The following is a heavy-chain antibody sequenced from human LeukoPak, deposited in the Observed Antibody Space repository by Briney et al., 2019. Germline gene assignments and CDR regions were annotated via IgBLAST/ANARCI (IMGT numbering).Heavy chain of an antibody. CDR1: GYTFTSYG. CDR2: ISAYNGNT. J-gene: IGHJ4*02. CDR3: ARVGRELLWFGELSPRNNYYFDY. D-gene: IGHD3-10*01. V-gene: IGHV1-18*01. Sequence: GASVKVSCKASGYTFTSYGISWVRQAPGQGLEWMGWISAYNGNTSYAQKLQGRVTMTTDTSTSTAYMELRSLRSDDTAVYYCARVGRELLWFGELSPRNNYYFDYWGQGTLVTVSS.